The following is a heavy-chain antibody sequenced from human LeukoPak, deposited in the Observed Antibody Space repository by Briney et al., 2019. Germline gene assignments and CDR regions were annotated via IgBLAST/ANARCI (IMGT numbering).Heavy chain of an antibody. Sequence: PGRSLRLSCAASGFTFSSYGMHWVRQAPGKGLEWVAVIWYDGSNKYYADSVKGRFTISRDNSKNTLYLQMNSLRAEDTAVYYCARDYYDSSGYLYYFDYWGQGTLVTVSS. CDR1: GFTFSSYG. V-gene: IGHV3-33*01. J-gene: IGHJ4*02. D-gene: IGHD3-22*01. CDR3: ARDYYDSSGYLYYFDY. CDR2: IWYDGSNK.